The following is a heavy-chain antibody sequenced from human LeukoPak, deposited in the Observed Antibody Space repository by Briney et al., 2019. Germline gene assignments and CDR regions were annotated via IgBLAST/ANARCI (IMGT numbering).Heavy chain of an antibody. J-gene: IGHJ4*02. CDR1: GASISSYY. Sequence: PSETLSLTCTVSGASISSYYWSWIRQPPGKGLEWIGYIYYSGSTNYNPSLKSRVTISVDTSKNQFSLKLSSVTAADTAVYYCARTQMGGYCSSTSCYEGDYFDYWGQGTLVTVSS. CDR3: ARTQMGGYCSSTSCYEGDYFDY. V-gene: IGHV4-59*01. CDR2: IYYSGST. D-gene: IGHD2-2*01.